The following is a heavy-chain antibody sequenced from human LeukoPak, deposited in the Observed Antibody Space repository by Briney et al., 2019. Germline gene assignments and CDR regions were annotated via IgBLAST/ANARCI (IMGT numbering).Heavy chain of an antibody. CDR2: ISYSGGT. CDR1: GVSIISSNHY. V-gene: IGHV4-39*07. Sequence: SETLSLTCTVSGVSIISSNHYWGWTRQPPGKGLEWFGSISYSGGTAYNPSLRSRVTISVDTSKNQFSLKLSSVTAADTAVYYCARGGYYDSSGPIDYWGQGTLVTVSS. D-gene: IGHD3-22*01. J-gene: IGHJ4*02. CDR3: ARGGYYDSSGPIDY.